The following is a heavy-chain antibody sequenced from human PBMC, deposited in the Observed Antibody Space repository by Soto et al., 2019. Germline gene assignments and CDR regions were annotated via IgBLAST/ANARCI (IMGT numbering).Heavy chain of an antibody. CDR2: ISSSSSTI. CDR1: GFTFSSYS. J-gene: IGHJ6*02. CDR3: AREYCSSTSCYVMGYYYYGMDV. Sequence: SLRLSCAASGFTFSSYSMDWVRQAPGKGLEWVSYISSSSSTIYYADSVKGRFTISRDNAKNSLYLQMNSLRAEDTAVYYCAREYCSSTSCYVMGYYYYGMDVWGQGTTVTVSS. V-gene: IGHV3-48*01. D-gene: IGHD2-2*01.